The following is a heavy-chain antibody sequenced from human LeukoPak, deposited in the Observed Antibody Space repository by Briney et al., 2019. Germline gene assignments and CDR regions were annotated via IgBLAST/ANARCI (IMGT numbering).Heavy chain of an antibody. Sequence: SETLSLTCAVYGGSFSGYYWRWIRQPPGKGLEWIGEINHSGSTNYNPSLKSRVTISVDTSKNQFSLKLSSVTAADTAVYYCARYAPDSSGYYGGTGSSDAFDIWGQGTMVTVSS. CDR1: GGSFSGYY. D-gene: IGHD3-22*01. J-gene: IGHJ3*02. V-gene: IGHV4-34*01. CDR3: ARYAPDSSGYYGGTGSSDAFDI. CDR2: INHSGST.